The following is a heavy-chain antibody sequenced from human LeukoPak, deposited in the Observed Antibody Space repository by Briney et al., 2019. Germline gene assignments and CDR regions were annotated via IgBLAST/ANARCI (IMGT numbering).Heavy chain of an antibody. CDR1: GFTFSSCW. V-gene: IGHV3-7*01. J-gene: IGHJ4*02. Sequence: GSLRLSCAASGFTFSSCWMRCVRQAPAKGLEWVANLKQYGSENNYEDSVKGRFTISRDNAKNSLSLQMNSLRAEDTAVYYCARDPGDGYKSAGDFDYWGQGTLVTVSS. CDR2: LKQYGSEN. CDR3: ARDPGDGYKSAGDFDY. D-gene: IGHD5-24*01.